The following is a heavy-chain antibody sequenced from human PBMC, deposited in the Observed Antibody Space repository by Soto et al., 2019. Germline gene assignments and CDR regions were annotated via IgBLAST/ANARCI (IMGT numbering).Heavy chain of an antibody. V-gene: IGHV3-23*01. Sequence: GGSLRLSCAASGFTFSSYAMSWVRQAPGKGLEWVSAISGSGGSTYYADSVKGRFTISRGNSKNTLYLQMNSLRAEDTAVYYCAKGGYDFWSGYYLDYYYYGMDVWGQGTTVTVSS. D-gene: IGHD3-3*01. CDR3: AKGGYDFWSGYYLDYYYYGMDV. CDR1: GFTFSSYA. CDR2: ISGSGGST. J-gene: IGHJ6*02.